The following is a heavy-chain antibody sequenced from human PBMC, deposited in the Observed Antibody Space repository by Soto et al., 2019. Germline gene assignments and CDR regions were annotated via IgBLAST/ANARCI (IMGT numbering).Heavy chain of an antibody. CDR3: ARETLVRGVITTDYYFDY. J-gene: IGHJ4*02. CDR2: IIPMVGIA. D-gene: IGHD3-10*01. CDR1: GGTFSTYT. Sequence: QVQLVHSGAEVKKPGSSVKVSCKASGGTFSTYTISWVRQAPGQGLEWMGRIIPMVGIANYAQKFQGRVTMTADKYTSTAYMELSILTSEATAMYYCARETLVRGVITTDYYFDYWGQGTLVTVSS. V-gene: IGHV1-69*04.